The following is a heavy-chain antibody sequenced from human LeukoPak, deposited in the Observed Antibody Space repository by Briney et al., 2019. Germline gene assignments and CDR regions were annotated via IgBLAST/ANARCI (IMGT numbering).Heavy chain of an antibody. CDR2: IKQDGSEK. Sequence: PGGSLRLSCATSGLTFSNYWMSWVRQAPGKGLEWVANIKQDGSEKYYVDSVKGRFTISRENAKNSLYLQMNSLRVDDMAVYYCAREGQITTGYYYYMDVWGKGSTVTVSS. V-gene: IGHV3-7*01. CDR1: GLTFSNYW. D-gene: IGHD3-16*01. J-gene: IGHJ6*03. CDR3: AREGQITTGYYYYMDV.